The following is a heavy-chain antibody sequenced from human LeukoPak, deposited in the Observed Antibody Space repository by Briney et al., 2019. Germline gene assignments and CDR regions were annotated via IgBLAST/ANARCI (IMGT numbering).Heavy chain of an antibody. V-gene: IGHV1-2*02. CDR2: INPNSGGT. D-gene: IGHD4-17*01. CDR3: AREDDRSFGAYDC. CDR1: GYSFSGFY. J-gene: IGHJ4*02. Sequence: ASVKVSCKASGYSFSGFYMAWVRQAPGQGLEWMGWINPNSGGTNYAEKFQGRVTMTRDTSTRTVYMEVSRLRPDDTAVYFCAREDDRSFGAYDCWGQGTLVTVSS.